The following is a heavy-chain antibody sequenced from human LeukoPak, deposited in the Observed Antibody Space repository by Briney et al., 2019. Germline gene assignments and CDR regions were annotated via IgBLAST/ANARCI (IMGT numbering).Heavy chain of an antibody. V-gene: IGHV4-59*01. J-gene: IGHJ6*02. CDR1: GGSISSYY. D-gene: IGHD3-16*01. CDR2: IYYSGST. CDR3: ARESEYLLEHYADV. Sequence: SETLSLTCTVSGGSISSYYWSWIRQPPGKGLVWIVYIYYSGSTNYNPSLKSRVTISVDTSKNQFSLKLSSVTAADTAVYYCARESEYLLEHYADVWGQGTTVTVSS.